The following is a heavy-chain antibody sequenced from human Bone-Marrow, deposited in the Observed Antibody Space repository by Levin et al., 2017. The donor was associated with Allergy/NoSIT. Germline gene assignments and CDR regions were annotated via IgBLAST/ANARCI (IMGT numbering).Heavy chain of an antibody. CDR2: ISSSGSDI. V-gene: IGHV3-21*01. Sequence: GESLKISCAASGFTFSNYGMNWVRQAPGKGLEWVSSISSSGSDIYYRDSVTGRFIISRDNAKNSLYLQMNSLRVEDTAVYYCARIGGVFDFWSAKNWFDLWGQGTLVTVSS. D-gene: IGHD3-3*01. J-gene: IGHJ5*02. CDR1: GFTFSNYG. CDR3: ARIGGVFDFWSAKNWFDL.